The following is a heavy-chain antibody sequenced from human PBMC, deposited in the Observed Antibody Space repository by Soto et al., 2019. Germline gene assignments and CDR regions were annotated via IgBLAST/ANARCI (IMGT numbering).Heavy chain of an antibody. CDR3: ALTNWNAVTDY. Sequence: ASVKASSKAPGYTYTSYARSWVRQAPGQGLEWMGWISAYNGNTNYAQKLQSRVTMTTDTSTSTAYMELMSLRSDSTAVYDCALTNWNAVTDYWGQGTLDTVSS. D-gene: IGHD1-1*01. CDR2: ISAYNGNT. CDR1: GYTYTSYA. J-gene: IGHJ4*02. V-gene: IGHV1-18*01.